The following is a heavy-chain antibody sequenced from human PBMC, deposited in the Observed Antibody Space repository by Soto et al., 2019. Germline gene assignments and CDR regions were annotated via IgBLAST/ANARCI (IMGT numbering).Heavy chain of an antibody. CDR1: GGTFSSYA. CDR2: IIPIFGTA. V-gene: IGHV1-69*01. D-gene: IGHD5-12*01. Sequence: QVQLVQSGAEVKKPGSSVKVSSKASGGTFSSYAISWVRQAPGQGLEWMGGIIPIFGTANYAQKFQGRVTITADESTSTAYMELSSLRSEDTAVYYCARDKEDIVATIYYYYGMDVWGQGTTVTVSS. CDR3: ARDKEDIVATIYYYYGMDV. J-gene: IGHJ6*02.